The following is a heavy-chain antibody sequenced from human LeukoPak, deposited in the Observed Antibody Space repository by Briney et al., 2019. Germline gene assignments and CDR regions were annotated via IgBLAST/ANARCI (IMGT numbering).Heavy chain of an antibody. D-gene: IGHD2-2*02. J-gene: IGHJ3*02. CDR2: ISSSSSYI. CDR1: GFTFSSYS. V-gene: IGHV3-21*01. Sequence: GGSLRLSCTASGFTFSSYSMNWVRQAPGKGLEWVSSISSSSSYIYYADSVKGRFTISRDNAKNSLYLQMNSLRAEDTAVYYCAREVTECSSTSCYSAFDIWGQGTMVTVSS. CDR3: AREVTECSSTSCYSAFDI.